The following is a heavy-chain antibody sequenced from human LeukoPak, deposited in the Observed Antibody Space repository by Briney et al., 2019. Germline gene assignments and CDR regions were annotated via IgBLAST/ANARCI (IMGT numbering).Heavy chain of an antibody. CDR2: ISAYNGNT. CDR3: ARVVRGGTYYMDV. J-gene: IGHJ6*03. D-gene: IGHD3-10*01. V-gene: IGHV1-18*03. Sequence: ASVKVSCKASGGTFSSYGISWVRQAPGQGLEWMGWISAYNGNTNYAQKLQGRVTMTTDTSTSTAYMELRSLRSEDMAVYYCARVVRGGTYYMDVWGKGTTVTVSS. CDR1: GGTFSSYG.